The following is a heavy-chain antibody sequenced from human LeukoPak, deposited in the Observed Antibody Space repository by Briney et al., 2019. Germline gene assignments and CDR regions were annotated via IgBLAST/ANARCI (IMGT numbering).Heavy chain of an antibody. Sequence: GASVKVSCKVSGYTLTELSMHWVRQGPGKGLEWMGTFDREEGKTIYAHNFQGRVTLTEDTSTDTAYMELSGLRSEDTATYYCATHSLKIPSVHGNGFDIWGHGTMVTVSS. CDR1: GYTLTELS. J-gene: IGHJ3*02. V-gene: IGHV1-24*01. CDR3: ATHSLKIPSVHGNGFDI. CDR2: FDREEGKT. D-gene: IGHD2-2*02.